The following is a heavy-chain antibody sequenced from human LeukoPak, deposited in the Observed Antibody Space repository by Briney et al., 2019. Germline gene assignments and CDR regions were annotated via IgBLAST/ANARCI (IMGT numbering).Heavy chain of an antibody. D-gene: IGHD6-13*01. J-gene: IGHJ4*02. CDR3: MTSEDSSSWSPFDY. V-gene: IGHV3-64D*06. Sequence: GGSLRLSCSASGFTFSSYAMHWVRQAPGKGLEYVSAISSNGGSTYYADSVKGRFTISRDNSKNTLYLQMSSLRAEDTAVYYCMTSEDSSSWSPFDYWGQGTLVTVSS. CDR1: GFTFSSYA. CDR2: ISSNGGST.